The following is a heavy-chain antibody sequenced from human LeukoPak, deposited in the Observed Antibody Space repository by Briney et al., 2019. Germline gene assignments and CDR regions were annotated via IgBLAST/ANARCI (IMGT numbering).Heavy chain of an antibody. J-gene: IGHJ4*02. CDR3: AEPADGDYVPFDY. CDR1: GFTFSTYA. Sequence: GGSLRLSCAASGFTFSTYAMIWVRQAQGKGLEWDSRISESGGSIFYADSVKGRFTSSRDNSKSTLYLQMNSLRAEDTAVYFCAEPADGDYVPFDYWGQGTLVTVSS. V-gene: IGHV3-23*01. D-gene: IGHD4-17*01. CDR2: ISESGGSI.